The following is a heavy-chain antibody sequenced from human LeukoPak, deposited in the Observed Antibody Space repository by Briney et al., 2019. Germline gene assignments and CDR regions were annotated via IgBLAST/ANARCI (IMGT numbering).Heavy chain of an antibody. Sequence: SETLSLTCTVSGGSISSYYWSWIRQPPGKGLEWIGYICYSGSTNYNPSLKSRVTISVDTSKNQFSLKLSSVTAADTAVYYCARGVVVTAFFDYWGQGTLVTVS. D-gene: IGHD2-21*02. J-gene: IGHJ4*02. CDR2: ICYSGST. V-gene: IGHV4-59*01. CDR1: GGSISSYY. CDR3: ARGVVVTAFFDY.